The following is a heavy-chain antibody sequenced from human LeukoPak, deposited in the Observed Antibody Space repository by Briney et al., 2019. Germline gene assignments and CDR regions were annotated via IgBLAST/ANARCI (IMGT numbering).Heavy chain of an antibody. V-gene: IGHV3-74*01. CDR2: INSDGSST. J-gene: IGHJ4*02. CDR1: GFTFSSYA. CDR3: ARRNVVGATTFFDY. Sequence: GESLRLSCAASGFTFSSYAMSWVRQAPGTGLEWVSRINSDGSSTSYADSVKGRFTISRDNAKNTLYLQMNSLRAEDTAVYYCARRNVVGATTFFDYWGQGTLVTVSS. D-gene: IGHD1-26*01.